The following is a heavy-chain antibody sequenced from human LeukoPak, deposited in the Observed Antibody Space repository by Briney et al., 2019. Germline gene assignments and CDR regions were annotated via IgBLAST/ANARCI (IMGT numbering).Heavy chain of an antibody. J-gene: IGHJ5*02. V-gene: IGHV1-69*05. CDR2: IIPIFGTA. CDR3: ARNPGNWFNP. Sequence: ASVKVSCKASGGTFSSYAISWVRQAPGQGLEWMGGIIPIFGTANYAQKFQGRVTITTDESTSTAYMELSSLRSEDTAVYYCARNPGNWFNPWGQGTLVTVSS. CDR1: GGTFSSYA.